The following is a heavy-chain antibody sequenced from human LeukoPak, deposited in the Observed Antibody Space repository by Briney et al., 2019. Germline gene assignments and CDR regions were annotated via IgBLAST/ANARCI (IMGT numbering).Heavy chain of an antibody. D-gene: IGHD3-16*02. J-gene: IGHJ4*02. CDR1: GGSFSGYY. Sequence: SETLSLTCAVYGGSFSGYYWSWIRQPPGKGLEWIGEINHSGSTNYNPSLKSRVTISVDTSKNQFSLKLSSVTAADTAVYYCAREGRYDYVWGSYRYTYYFDYWGQGTLVTVSS. V-gene: IGHV4-34*01. CDR2: INHSGST. CDR3: AREGRYDYVWGSYRYTYYFDY.